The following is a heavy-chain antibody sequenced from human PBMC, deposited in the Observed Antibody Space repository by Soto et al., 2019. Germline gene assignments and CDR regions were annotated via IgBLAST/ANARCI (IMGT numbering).Heavy chain of an antibody. J-gene: IGHJ6*02. V-gene: IGHV1-69*12. CDR3: ARDVVGPAEAGGYYYGMDV. Sequence: QVQLVQSGAEVKKPGSSVKVSCKASGGTFSSYAISWVRQAPGQGLEWMGGIIPIFGTANYAQKFQGRVTMTADESTSTAYRGLGSLRSEDTAVYYCARDVVGPAEAGGYYYGMDVWGQGTTVTVSS. CDR1: GGTFSSYA. CDR2: IIPIFGTA. D-gene: IGHD6-13*01.